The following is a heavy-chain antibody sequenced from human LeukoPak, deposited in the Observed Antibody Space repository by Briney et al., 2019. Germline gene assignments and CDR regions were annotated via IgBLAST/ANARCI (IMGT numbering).Heavy chain of an antibody. J-gene: IGHJ4*02. CDR3: AKKGDIVVVPAAIMIDY. D-gene: IGHD2-2*01. Sequence: GGTLRLSCAASGFTFSSYGMSWVRQAPGKGLEWVSAISGSGGSTYYADSVKGRFTISRDNSKNTLYLQMNSLRAEDTAVYYCAKKGDIVVVPAAIMIDYWGQGTLVTVSS. CDR2: ISGSGGST. CDR1: GFTFSSYG. V-gene: IGHV3-23*01.